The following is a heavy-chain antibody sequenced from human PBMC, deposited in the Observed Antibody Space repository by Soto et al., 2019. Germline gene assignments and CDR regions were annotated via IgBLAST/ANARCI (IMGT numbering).Heavy chain of an antibody. D-gene: IGHD3-9*01. CDR3: ARDEGGYDILTGYYKAHHFDQ. CDR1: GYTFGHFY. CDR2: ISPHNRNT. J-gene: IGHJ4*02. V-gene: IGHV1-18*01. Sequence: QVQLVQSGAEVKRPGDSVKVSCQASGYTFGHFYITWVRQAPGRGLEWMGAISPHNRNTNYAEKFRGRVTMTTDTSTTTAYMELRSLRSDDTAVYYCARDEGGYDILTGYYKAHHFDQWGQGALVTVSS.